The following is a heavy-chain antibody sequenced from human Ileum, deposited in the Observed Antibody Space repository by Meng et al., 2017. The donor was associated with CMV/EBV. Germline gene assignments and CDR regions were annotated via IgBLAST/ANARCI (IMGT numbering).Heavy chain of an antibody. D-gene: IGHD4-17*01. CDR2: IYYSGST. V-gene: IGHV4-31*03. CDR3: ARTNYGDYNWFDP. J-gene: IGHJ5*02. CDR1: GGSISSGGFY. Sequence: VQRQGWGTGLVKPAQTLSLTCTVYGGSISSGGFYWSWIRQHPGKGLEWIGYIYYSGSTYYNPSLRSRVAISIDTSKNQFSLKLTSVTAADTAVYFCARTNYGDYNWFDPWGQGTLVTVSS.